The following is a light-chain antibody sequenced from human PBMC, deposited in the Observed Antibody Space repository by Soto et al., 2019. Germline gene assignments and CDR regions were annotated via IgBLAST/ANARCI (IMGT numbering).Light chain of an antibody. J-gene: IGKJ2*01. CDR2: DAS. CDR1: QSVSSSY. CDR3: QQYGSSPYT. Sequence: IVWTQSPGTLSLSPGERATLSCRASQSVSSSYLAWYQQKPGQAPRLLIYDASSRATGIPDRFSGSGSGTDFALTISRLEPEDFAVYFCQQYGSSPYTFGQGTKLEIK. V-gene: IGKV3-20*01.